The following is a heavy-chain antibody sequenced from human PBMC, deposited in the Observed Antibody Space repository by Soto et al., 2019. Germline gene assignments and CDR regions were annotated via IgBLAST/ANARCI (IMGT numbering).Heavy chain of an antibody. Sequence: QVQLVQSGAEVKKPGSSVKVSCKASGGTFSSYTISWVRQAPGQGLEWMGRIIPILGIANYAQIFQGRVTITADEATSTAYMELSSLRYEDTAVYYCASLFPYGSGSYYNSRRDWFDPWGQGTLVTVSS. V-gene: IGHV1-69*02. D-gene: IGHD3-10*01. CDR1: GGTFSSYT. J-gene: IGHJ5*02. CDR2: IIPILGIA. CDR3: ASLFPYGSGSYYNSRRDWFDP.